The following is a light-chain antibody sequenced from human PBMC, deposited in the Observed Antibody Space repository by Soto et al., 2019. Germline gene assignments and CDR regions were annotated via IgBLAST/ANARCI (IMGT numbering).Light chain of an antibody. Sequence: IQMTQSPSSLSASVGDRVTITCRASQRITTYLNWYQQKPGEAPKLLISTSGTLQRGVPARFSGSGPGTDFSLTITALRPEDFATYFCQQTYSTPYTFGQGNKLEIK. CDR2: TSG. CDR3: QQTYSTPYT. V-gene: IGKV1-39*01. J-gene: IGKJ2*01. CDR1: QRITTY.